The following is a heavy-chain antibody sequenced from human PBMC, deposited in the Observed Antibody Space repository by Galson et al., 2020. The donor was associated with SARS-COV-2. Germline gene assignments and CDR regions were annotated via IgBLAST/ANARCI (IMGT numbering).Heavy chain of an antibody. CDR2: IYYSGST. CDR1: GGSISSGDYY. Sequence: PSETLSLTCTVSGGSISSGDYYWSWIRQPPGKGLEWIGYIYYSGSTYYNPSLKSRVTISVDTSKNQFSLKLSSVTAADTAVYYCARDFNRYCSSTSCHGGYYGMDVWGQGTTVTVSS. D-gene: IGHD2-2*01. CDR3: ARDFNRYCSSTSCHGGYYGMDV. J-gene: IGHJ6*02. V-gene: IGHV4-30-4*01.